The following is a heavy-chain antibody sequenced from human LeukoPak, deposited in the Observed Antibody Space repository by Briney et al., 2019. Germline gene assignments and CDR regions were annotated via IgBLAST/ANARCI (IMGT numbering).Heavy chain of an antibody. D-gene: IGHD3-10*01. CDR3: ARDLSGSLYFDY. CDR1: GASISSYY. Sequence: PSETLSLTCTVSGASISSYYYNWIRQTAGRGLEWIGRLYISGSTDYNPSLKSRVTISVDTSNNQFSLNLNSVTAADTAVYFCARDLSGSLYFDYWGQGGLVTVSS. V-gene: IGHV4-4*07. CDR2: LYISGST. J-gene: IGHJ4*02.